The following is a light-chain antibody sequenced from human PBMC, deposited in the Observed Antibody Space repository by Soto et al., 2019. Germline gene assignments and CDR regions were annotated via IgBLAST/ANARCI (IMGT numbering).Light chain of an antibody. CDR3: QHWNDYSLT. Sequence: DIHMTQSPSTMSASVGDRVTITCRAIQRISIWLAGYQQQQGKAHNLLIYKTSIFDTGVPSRFSGSGSGTEFTLTISSLQPDDFATYYCQHWNDYSLTFGQGTKVEVK. V-gene: IGKV1-5*03. CDR1: QRISIW. J-gene: IGKJ1*01. CDR2: KTS.